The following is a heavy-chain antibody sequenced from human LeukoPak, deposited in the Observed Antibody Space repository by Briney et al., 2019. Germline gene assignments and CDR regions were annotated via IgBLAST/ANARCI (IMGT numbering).Heavy chain of an antibody. CDR1: GFNFSSFG. D-gene: IGHD1-14*01. CDR3: AKDMAKEPAWWFDP. CDR2: ISYDGSNK. V-gene: IGHV3-30*18. J-gene: IGHJ5*02. Sequence: GGSLRLSCAASGFNFSSFGMHWVRQAPGKGLEWVAVISYDGSNKYYADSVKGRFTISRDNSKNTLYLQMNSLRAEDTAVYYCAKDMAKEPAWWFDPWGQGTLVTVSS.